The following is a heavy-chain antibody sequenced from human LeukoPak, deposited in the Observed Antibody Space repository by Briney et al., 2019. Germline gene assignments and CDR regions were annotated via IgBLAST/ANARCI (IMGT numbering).Heavy chain of an antibody. CDR1: GFTVSSNY. J-gene: IGHJ4*02. Sequence: GGSLRLSRAASGFTVSSNYMSWVRQAPGKGLEWVSVIYSGGSTYYADSVKGRFTISRDNSKNTLYLQMNSLRAEDTAVYYCARDSSGIAARRGAFDYWGQGTLVTVSS. CDR3: ARDSSGIAARRGAFDY. D-gene: IGHD6-6*01. CDR2: IYSGGST. V-gene: IGHV3-53*01.